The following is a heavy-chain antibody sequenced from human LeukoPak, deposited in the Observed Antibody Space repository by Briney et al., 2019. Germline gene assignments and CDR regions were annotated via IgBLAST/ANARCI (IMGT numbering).Heavy chain of an antibody. V-gene: IGHV3-48*01. D-gene: IGHD6-13*01. CDR1: GFTFSSYS. Sequence: GSLRLSCAASGFTFSSYSMNWVRQAPGKGLEWVSYISSSSSTIYYADSVKGRFTISRDNAKNSLYLQMNSLRAEDTAVYYCARAAQQLVAFDIWGQGTMVTVSS. CDR3: ARAAQQLVAFDI. CDR2: ISSSSSTI. J-gene: IGHJ3*02.